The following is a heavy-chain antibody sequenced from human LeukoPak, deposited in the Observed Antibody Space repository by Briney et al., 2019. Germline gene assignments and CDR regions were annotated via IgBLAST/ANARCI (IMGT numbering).Heavy chain of an antibody. CDR1: GGTSSSYA. CDR2: IIPIFGTA. V-gene: IGHV1-69*05. CDR3: ATPRSPDWYFDL. J-gene: IGHJ2*01. Sequence: GSSVQVSCKASGGTSSSYAISWVRQAPGQGLAWMGGIIPIFGTANSAQKFQGRVTITTDESTSTAYMELSSLRSEDTAVYYCATPRSPDWYFDLWGRGTLVTVSS.